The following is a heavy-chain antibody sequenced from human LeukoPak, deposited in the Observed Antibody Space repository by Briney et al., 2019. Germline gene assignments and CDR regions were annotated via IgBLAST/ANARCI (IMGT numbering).Heavy chain of an antibody. CDR2: ISSSSGYI. CDR3: AREVGSRASLDY. J-gene: IGHJ4*02. CDR1: GFTFSSYI. V-gene: IGHV3-21*01. D-gene: IGHD1-26*01. Sequence: GGSLRLSCAASGFTFSSYIMNWVRQAPGKGLEWVSSISSSSGYIYYADSVKGRFTISRDNAKNSLYLQMNSLRAEDTAVYYCAREVGSRASLDYWGQGTLVTVSS.